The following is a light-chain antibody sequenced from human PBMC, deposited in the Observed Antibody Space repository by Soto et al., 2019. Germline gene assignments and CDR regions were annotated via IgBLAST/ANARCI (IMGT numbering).Light chain of an antibody. CDR2: DVT. CDR3: CSYAASNTLL. Sequence: QSALTQPRSVSGSPGQSVTISCTGTSSDVGGYNFVSWYQQHPGKAPKLMIYDVTEWPSGVPDRFSGSKSGNTASLTISGLQAEDEADYYCCSYAASNTLLFGGGTKLTVL. J-gene: IGLJ2*01. V-gene: IGLV2-11*01. CDR1: SSDVGGYNF.